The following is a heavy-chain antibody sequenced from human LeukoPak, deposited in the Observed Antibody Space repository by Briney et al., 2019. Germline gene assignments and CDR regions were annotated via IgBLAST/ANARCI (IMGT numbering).Heavy chain of an antibody. Sequence: PGGSLRLSCAASGFTLSSYWMSWVRQAPGKGLEWVANINQDGSKKYYVDSVKGRFTISRDNAKNSLYLQMNNLRAEDTAVYYCARDLLKEFCSGTSCYASPDYWGQGTLVTVSS. CDR1: GFTLSSYW. D-gene: IGHD2-2*01. CDR3: ARDLLKEFCSGTSCYASPDY. J-gene: IGHJ4*02. CDR2: INQDGSKK. V-gene: IGHV3-7*01.